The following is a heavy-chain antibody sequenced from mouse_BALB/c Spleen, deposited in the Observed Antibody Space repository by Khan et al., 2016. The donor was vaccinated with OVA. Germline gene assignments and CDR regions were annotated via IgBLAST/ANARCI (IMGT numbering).Heavy chain of an antibody. CDR1: GYSITSDYA. CDR3: ARIYGGDFDY. V-gene: IGHV3-2*02. Sequence: EVQLQESGPGLVKPSQSLSLTCTVTGYSITSDYAWNWIRQFPGNKLEWMGYISYSGDTKYNPSLKSRIPITRDTSKKQFFLQLNSVTIEDTATYYGARIYGGDFDYWGQGTTLTVSS. CDR2: ISYSGDT. D-gene: IGHD1-1*01. J-gene: IGHJ2*01.